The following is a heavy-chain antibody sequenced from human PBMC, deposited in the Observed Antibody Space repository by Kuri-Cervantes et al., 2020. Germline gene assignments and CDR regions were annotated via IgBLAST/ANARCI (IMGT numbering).Heavy chain of an antibody. CDR1: GGSISSSGYS. CDR3: AGGSGYPAFDI. J-gene: IGHJ3*02. V-gene: IGHV4-30-2*01. D-gene: IGHD3-22*01. CDR2: IYHSGST. Sequence: LRLSCAVSGGSISSSGYSWSWIRQPPGKGLEWIGYIYHSGSTYYNPSLKSRVTISVDRSKNQFSLKLSSVTAADTAVYYCAGGSGYPAFDIWGQGTMVTVSS.